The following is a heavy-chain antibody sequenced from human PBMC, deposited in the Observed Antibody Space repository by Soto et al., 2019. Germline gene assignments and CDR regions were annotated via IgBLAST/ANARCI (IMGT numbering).Heavy chain of an antibody. D-gene: IGHD2-15*01. CDR2: IIPIFGTA. CDR1: GGTFSSYA. V-gene: IGHV1-69*01. Sequence: QVQLVQSGAEVKKPGSSVKVSCKASGGTFSSYAISWVRQAPGQGLEWMGGIIPIFGTANYAQKFQGRVTITADEPTSTAYIELSRVRSEDTAVYYCARSLGYCSGGSCYYGMDVWSQGTTVTVSS. CDR3: ARSLGYCSGGSCYYGMDV. J-gene: IGHJ6*02.